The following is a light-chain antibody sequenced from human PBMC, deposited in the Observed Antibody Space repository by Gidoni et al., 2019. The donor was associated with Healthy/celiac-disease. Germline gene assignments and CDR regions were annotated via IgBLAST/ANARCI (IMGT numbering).Light chain of an antibody. Sequence: DIQMIQSPSSLSASVGDRVTITCRASQSISSYLNWYQQKPGKAPKLLIYAASSLQSGVPSRFSGSGSGTDFTLTLSRLPPDDFAAYYCQPGYSTPPTFGQGTKLEIK. CDR1: QSISSY. CDR2: AAS. CDR3: QPGYSTPPT. J-gene: IGKJ2*01. V-gene: IGKV1-39*01.